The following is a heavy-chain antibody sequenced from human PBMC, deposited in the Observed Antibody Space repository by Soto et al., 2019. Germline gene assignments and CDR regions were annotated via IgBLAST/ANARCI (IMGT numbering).Heavy chain of an antibody. V-gene: IGHV1-18*01. CDR2: VSGYSDKR. J-gene: IGHJ4*02. Sequence: IQLVQSAGEVKRPGASVKVSCKASGYTFNTFGITWVRQAPGQGLVWMGCVSGYSDKRDYSRKLQDRITLTADPSTTTSYIELRSLTSDDTAVYYGARGWGKYFGVTDFWGQGTLVTVSS. CDR3: ARGWGKYFGVTDF. D-gene: IGHD2-8*01. CDR1: GYTFNTFG.